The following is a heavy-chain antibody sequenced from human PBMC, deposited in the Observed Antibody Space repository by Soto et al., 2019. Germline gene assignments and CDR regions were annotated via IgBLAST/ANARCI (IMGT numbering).Heavy chain of an antibody. J-gene: IGHJ3*02. D-gene: IGHD2-2*01. Sequence: ASVKVSCKASGYTFTSYDINWVRQATGQGLEWMGWMNPNSGNTGYAQKFQGRVTMTRNTSISTAYMELNSLRSEDTAVYYCARDCSSTSCNDAFDIWVQGTMVTDS. CDR1: GYTFTSYD. V-gene: IGHV1-8*01. CDR2: MNPNSGNT. CDR3: ARDCSSTSCNDAFDI.